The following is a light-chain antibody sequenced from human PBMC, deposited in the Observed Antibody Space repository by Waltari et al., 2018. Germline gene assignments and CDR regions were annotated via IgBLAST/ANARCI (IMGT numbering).Light chain of an antibody. CDR1: QNINTNF. CDR3: QQYRRPSYT. V-gene: IGKV3-20*01. J-gene: IGKJ2*01. CDR2: GAS. Sequence: IVLTQSPGTLSLSPGERATLSCRASQNINTNFLTWYQQKPGQAPRPLIYGASSRATDIPDRFSGSGSGTDFTLTISRLEPEDIAVYYCQQYRRPSYTFGQGTKLEIK.